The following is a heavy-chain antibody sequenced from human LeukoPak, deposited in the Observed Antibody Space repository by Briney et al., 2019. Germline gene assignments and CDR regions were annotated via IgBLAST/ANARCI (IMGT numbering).Heavy chain of an antibody. CDR2: IDTDGYTT. Sequence: PGGSLRLSCTTSEFTFSNYWMHWVRQVPGKGLVWVSRIDTDGYTTNYADSVKGRFTISRDNSKNTLYLQMNSLRAEDTAVYYCARGGDIVVVPAALGVNAFDIWGQGTMVTVSS. D-gene: IGHD2-2*01. CDR3: ARGGDIVVVPAALGVNAFDI. J-gene: IGHJ3*02. CDR1: EFTFSNYW. V-gene: IGHV3-74*01.